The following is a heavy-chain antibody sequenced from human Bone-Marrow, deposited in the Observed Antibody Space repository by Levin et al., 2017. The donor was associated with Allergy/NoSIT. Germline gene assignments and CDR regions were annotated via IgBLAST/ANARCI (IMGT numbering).Heavy chain of an antibody. CDR1: GGTFSSYA. D-gene: IGHD3-3*01. CDR2: IIPIFGTA. V-gene: IGHV1-69*01. Sequence: KISCKASGGTFSSYAISWVRQAPGQGLEWMGGIIPIFGTANYAQKFQGRVTITADESTSTAYMELSSLRSEDTAVYYCANTPTIFGVVTQYGMDVWGQGTTVTVSS. CDR3: ANTPTIFGVVTQYGMDV. J-gene: IGHJ6*02.